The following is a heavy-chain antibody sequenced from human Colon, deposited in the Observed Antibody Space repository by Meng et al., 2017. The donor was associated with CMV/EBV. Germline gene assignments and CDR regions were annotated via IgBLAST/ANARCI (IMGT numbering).Heavy chain of an antibody. J-gene: IGHJ6*02. V-gene: IGHV3-9*01. D-gene: IGHD1-7*01. Sequence: SLKISCAASGFTFDDYAMHWVRQAPGKGLEWVSSITWNSGRTGYVVSVEGRFTISRDNAKNSLYLQMNGLRAEDTALYYCAKDISPVGGSTGYHGMDVWGQGTTVTVSS. CDR1: GFTFDDYA. CDR3: AKDISPVGGSTGYHGMDV. CDR2: ITWNSGRT.